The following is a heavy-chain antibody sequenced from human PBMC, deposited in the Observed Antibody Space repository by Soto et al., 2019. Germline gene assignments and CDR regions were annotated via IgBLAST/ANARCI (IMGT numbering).Heavy chain of an antibody. D-gene: IGHD2-15*01. V-gene: IGHV4-34*01. CDR1: GGSFSGYY. CDR2: INHSGST. CDR3: ARGLGRWVAAASPYYMDV. J-gene: IGHJ6*03. Sequence: SETLSLTCAVYGGSFSGYYWSWIRQPPGKGLEWIGEINHSGSTNYNPSLKSRVTISVDTSKNQFSLKLSSVTAADTAVFYCARGLGRWVAAASPYYMDVWGKGTTVTVSS.